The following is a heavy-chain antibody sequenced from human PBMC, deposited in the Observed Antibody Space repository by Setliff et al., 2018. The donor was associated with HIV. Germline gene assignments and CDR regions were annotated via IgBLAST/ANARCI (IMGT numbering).Heavy chain of an antibody. J-gene: IGHJ3*02. CDR1: GFTFSNYA. CDR3: AKGHYSSGDSKQNGFDM. CDR2: ISGSSGLT. V-gene: IGHV3-23*01. D-gene: IGHD3-22*01. Sequence: GGSLRLSCAASGFTFSNYAMNWVRQAPGKGLEWVSTISGSSGLTFYADSVKGRFTISRDNSKNTLYLQMNSLRAEDTVVYYCAKGHYSSGDSKQNGFDMWGQGTMVTVSS.